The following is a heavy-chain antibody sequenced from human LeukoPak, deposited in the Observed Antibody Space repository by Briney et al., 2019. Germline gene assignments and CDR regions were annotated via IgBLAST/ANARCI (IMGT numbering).Heavy chain of an antibody. CDR1: GYTFTGYY. J-gene: IGHJ4*02. V-gene: IGHV1-2*02. Sequence: GASVTVSCKASGYTFTGYYMHWVRQAPGQGLEWVGWINPNSGGTNYAQKFQGRVTMTRDTSISTAYMELSRLRSDDTAVYYCASWQHFGEAPLDIDYWGQGTLVTVSS. CDR3: ASWQHFGEAPLDIDY. CDR2: INPNSGGT. D-gene: IGHD3-10*01.